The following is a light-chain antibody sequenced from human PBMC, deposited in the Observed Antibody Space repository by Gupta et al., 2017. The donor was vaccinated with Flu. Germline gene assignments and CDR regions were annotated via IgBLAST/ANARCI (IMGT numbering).Light chain of an antibody. CDR1: NSGSQS. Sequence: FVLPPPHSVSVAPGKTARITYGGPNSGSQSVHGYQQKPCQAPVLVVYADSDRPSGIPERFSGSNSGNTATLTISRVDAGDDADYCCQGWDSISDHRVFGVGTKLTVL. CDR3: QGWDSISDHRV. J-gene: IGLJ3*02. CDR2: ADS. V-gene: IGLV3-21*03.